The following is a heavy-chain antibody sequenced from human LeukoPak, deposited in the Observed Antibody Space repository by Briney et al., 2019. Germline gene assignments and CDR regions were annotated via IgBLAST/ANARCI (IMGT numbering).Heavy chain of an antibody. V-gene: IGHV4-61*02. J-gene: IGHJ4*02. D-gene: IGHD6-25*01. CDR1: NDSITSGIYY. CDR2: IYTDGST. Sequence: SETLSLTCTVSNDSITSGIYYWTWIRQPAGKGLEWIWRIYTDGSTNYNSSLKSRVAISLDTSKNHFSLKLSSVTAADTAVYNCARVGSGWPHYYFDYWGQGTLVTVSS. CDR3: ARVGSGWPHYYFDY.